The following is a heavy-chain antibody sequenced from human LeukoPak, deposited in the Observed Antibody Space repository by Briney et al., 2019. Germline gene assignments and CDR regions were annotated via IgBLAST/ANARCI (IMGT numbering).Heavy chain of an antibody. CDR2: IIPIFGTA. Sequence: SVKVSCKASGGTFSSYAISWVRQAPGQGLEWMGGIIPIFGTANYAQKFQGRVTITADKSTSTAYMELSSLRAEDTAVYYCARLSAMLRGPEDIFYFEFWGLGTLVTVSA. V-gene: IGHV1-69*06. CDR1: GGTFSSYA. J-gene: IGHJ4*02. D-gene: IGHD2-21*01. CDR3: ARLSAMLRGPEDIFYFEF.